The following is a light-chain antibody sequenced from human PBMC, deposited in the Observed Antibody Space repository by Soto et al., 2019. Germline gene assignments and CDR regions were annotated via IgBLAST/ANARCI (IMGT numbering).Light chain of an antibody. CDR2: DVN. J-gene: IGLJ2*01. CDR1: SSDIGAYHF. V-gene: IGLV2-14*03. Sequence: QSALTQPASVSGSPGQSITISCTGTSSDIGAYHFVSWYQQHPGKAPKLMLYDVNIRPSGVSNRFSGSKSGNTAFLTISGLQAEDEADYYCTSWTTSTTMIFGGGTKVTVL. CDR3: TSWTTSTTMI.